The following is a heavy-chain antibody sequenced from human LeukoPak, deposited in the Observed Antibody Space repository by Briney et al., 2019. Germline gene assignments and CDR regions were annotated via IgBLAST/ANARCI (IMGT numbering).Heavy chain of an antibody. D-gene: IGHD2-2*01. J-gene: IGHJ6*03. CDR1: GFTFSGSA. CDR2: IRSKANSYAT. CDR3: TRRGPYCSSTSCYSYYYYMDV. Sequence: PGGSLRLSCAASGFTFSGSAMHWVRQASGKGLEWVGRIRSKANSYATAYAASVKGRFTISRGDSKNTAYLQMNSLKTEDTAVYYCTRRGPYCSSTSCYSYYYYMDVWGKGTTVTVSS. V-gene: IGHV3-73*01.